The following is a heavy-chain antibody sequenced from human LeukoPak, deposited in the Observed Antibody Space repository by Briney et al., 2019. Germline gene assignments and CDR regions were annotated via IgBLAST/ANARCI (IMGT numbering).Heavy chain of an antibody. D-gene: IGHD3-22*01. CDR3: ARQTYYYDGSGYYPHDAFDI. CDR1: GYSISSGYY. Sequence: SETLSLTCAVSGYSISSGYYWGWIRQPPGKGLEWIGSIYHSGSTYYNPSLKSRVTISVDTSKNQFSLKLSSVTAADTAVYYCARQTYYYDGSGYYPHDAFDIWGQGTMVTVSS. J-gene: IGHJ3*02. CDR2: IYHSGST. V-gene: IGHV4-38-2*01.